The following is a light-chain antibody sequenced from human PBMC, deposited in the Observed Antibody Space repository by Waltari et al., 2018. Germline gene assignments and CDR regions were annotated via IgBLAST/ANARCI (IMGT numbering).Light chain of an antibody. CDR1: SSDTGGYDF. J-gene: IGLJ2*01. CDR2: EVI. CDR3: SSYRSTSVV. V-gene: IGLV2-14*01. Sequence: QSALTQPASVSGSPGQSITIPCTGTSSDTGGYDFVSWYQQHPGKAPKLVIYEVINRPSGISDRFSASKSGNTASLTISGLQAEDEADYYCSSYRSTSVVFGGGTKLTVL.